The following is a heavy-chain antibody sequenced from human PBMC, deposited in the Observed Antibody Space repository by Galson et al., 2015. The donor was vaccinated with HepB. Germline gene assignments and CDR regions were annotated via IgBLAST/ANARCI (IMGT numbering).Heavy chain of an antibody. J-gene: IGHJ4*02. V-gene: IGHV1-2*06. CDR2: INPNSGGT. D-gene: IGHD3-9*01. Sequence: SVKVSCKASGYTFTSYYMHWVRQAPGQGLEWMGRINPNSGGTNYAQKFQGRVTMTRDTSISTAYMELSRLRSDDTAVYYCARQRYYDILTGYYLDYWGQGTLVTVSS. CDR3: ARQRYYDILTGYYLDY. CDR1: GYTFTSYY.